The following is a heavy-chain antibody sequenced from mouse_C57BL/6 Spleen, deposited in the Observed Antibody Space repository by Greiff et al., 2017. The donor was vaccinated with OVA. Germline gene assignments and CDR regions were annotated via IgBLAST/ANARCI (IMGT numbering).Heavy chain of an antibody. CDR1: GFTFSDYY. Sequence: EVKLMESGGGLVQPGGSLKLSCAASGFTFSDYYMYWVRQTPEKRLEWVAYISNGGGSTYYPDTVKGRFTISRDNAKNTLYLQMSRLKSEDTAMYYCASLTPVWYFDVWGTGTTVTVSS. V-gene: IGHV5-12*01. CDR2: ISNGGGST. D-gene: IGHD4-1*01. CDR3: ASLTPVWYFDV. J-gene: IGHJ1*03.